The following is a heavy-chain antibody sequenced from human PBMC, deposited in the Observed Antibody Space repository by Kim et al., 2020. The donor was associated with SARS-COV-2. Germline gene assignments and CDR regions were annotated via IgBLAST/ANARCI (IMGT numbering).Heavy chain of an antibody. V-gene: IGHV3-74*01. J-gene: IGHJ2*01. CDR2: ITDTGRTQ. CDR3: SRDGGFTNHDWYFAL. D-gene: IGHD3-16*01. CDR1: GFNFRNYF. Sequence: GGSLRLSCAASGFNFRNYFMNWVRQAPGKGPVWISRITDTGRTQSYADSVKGRFTTSRDNTKNTLDLEMTSLRAEDTAITYCSRDGGFTNHDWYFALWGRGTVVTLSS.